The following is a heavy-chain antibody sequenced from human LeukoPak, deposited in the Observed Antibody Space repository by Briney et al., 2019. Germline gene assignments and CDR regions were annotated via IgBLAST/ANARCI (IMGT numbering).Heavy chain of an antibody. CDR3: AGRSGYSPYYFDY. CDR2: IKEDGSEK. D-gene: IGHD2-15*01. J-gene: IGHJ4*02. Sequence: GGSLRLSCVASGFTFSNYWMSWVRQAPGKGLECVANIKEDGSEKYYVDSVKGRFTISRDNSKNMLYLQLNSLRAEDTAVYYCAGRSGYSPYYFDYWGQGTLVTVSS. V-gene: IGHV3-7*03. CDR1: GFTFSNYW.